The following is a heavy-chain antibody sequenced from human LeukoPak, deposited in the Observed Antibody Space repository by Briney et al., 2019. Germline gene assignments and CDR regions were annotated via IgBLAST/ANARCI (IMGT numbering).Heavy chain of an antibody. CDR3: ARGPAGYN. CDR1: GFTVSSNH. Sequence: GGSLRLSCAASGFTVSSNHMSWVRQAPGKGLEWVSVIYSGGSTDYADSVKGRFTISRDNSKNTLYRQMNSLRAEDTAVYHCARGPAGYNWGQGTLVTVSS. CDR2: IYSGGST. V-gene: IGHV3-53*01. J-gene: IGHJ4*02. D-gene: IGHD1-1*01.